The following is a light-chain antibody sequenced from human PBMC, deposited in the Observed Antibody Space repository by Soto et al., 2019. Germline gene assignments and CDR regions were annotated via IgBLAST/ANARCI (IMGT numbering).Light chain of an antibody. CDR1: SSDVGGYNY. V-gene: IGLV2-14*01. CDR2: DVS. Sequence: QSALTQPASVSGSPGQSITISCTGTSSDVGGYNYVSWYQQHPGKAPKLMIYDVSNRPSGVSNRFSGSKSGNTASLTISGLQAEDAADDDCSSYTCSRNLGVFGTGTKVTVL. J-gene: IGLJ1*01. CDR3: SSYTCSRNLGV.